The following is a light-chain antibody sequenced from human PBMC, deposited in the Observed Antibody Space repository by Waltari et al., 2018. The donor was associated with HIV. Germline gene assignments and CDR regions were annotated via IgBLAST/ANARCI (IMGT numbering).Light chain of an antibody. J-gene: IGLJ3*02. Sequence: QSVVTQPPSASGTPGQRVTISCSGSSSNIGNNYVSWYQQLPETTPKLLIYRDNQRPSGVPDRFSGAKSGTSASLAISGLRSEDEADYYCATWDDSLSGRVFGGGTKLTVL. CDR2: RDN. CDR3: ATWDDSLSGRV. CDR1: SSNIGNNY. V-gene: IGLV1-47*01.